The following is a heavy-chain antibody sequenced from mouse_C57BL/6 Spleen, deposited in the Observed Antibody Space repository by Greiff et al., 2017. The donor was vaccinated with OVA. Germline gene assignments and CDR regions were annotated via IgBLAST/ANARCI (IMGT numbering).Heavy chain of an antibody. CDR1: GFTFSSYG. Sequence: DVKLVESGGDLVKPGGSLKLSCAASGFTFSSYGMSWVRQTPDKRLEWVATISSGGSYTYYPDSVKGRFTISRDNAKNTLYLQMSSLKSEDTAMYYCASLYDGYYWGQGTTLTVSS. V-gene: IGHV5-6*02. CDR3: ASLYDGYY. J-gene: IGHJ2*01. D-gene: IGHD2-3*01. CDR2: ISSGGSYT.